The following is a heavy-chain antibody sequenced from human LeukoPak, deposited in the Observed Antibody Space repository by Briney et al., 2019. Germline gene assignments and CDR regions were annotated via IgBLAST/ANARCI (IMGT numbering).Heavy chain of an antibody. Sequence: PSQTLSLTCAISGDSVSSNSAAWNWIRQSPSRGLEWLGRTYYRSKWYNDYAVSVKSRITINPDTSKNQFSLQLNSVTPEDTAVYYCARVLGADSGLPGAEYFQHWGQGTLVTVSS. J-gene: IGHJ1*01. D-gene: IGHD6-19*01. V-gene: IGHV6-1*01. CDR1: GDSVSSNSAA. CDR3: ARVLGADSGLPGAEYFQH. CDR2: TYYRSKWYN.